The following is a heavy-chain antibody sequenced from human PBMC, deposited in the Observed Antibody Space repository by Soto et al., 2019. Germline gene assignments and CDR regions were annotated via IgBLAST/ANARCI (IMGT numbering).Heavy chain of an antibody. J-gene: IGHJ4*02. Sequence: EVQVAESGGGSVQPGRSLRLSCAASGFSFDEYAMHWVRQVPGKGLEWVSSINWNSGNIGYADSVRGRFTISRDNAKNTLYLQMNSLRPEDTACYWCAKGAKYCSSGVCAVFDYLGQGTLVTVSS. CDR3: AKGAKYCSSGVCAVFDY. CDR2: INWNSGNI. D-gene: IGHD2-8*01. V-gene: IGHV3-9*01. CDR1: GFSFDEYA.